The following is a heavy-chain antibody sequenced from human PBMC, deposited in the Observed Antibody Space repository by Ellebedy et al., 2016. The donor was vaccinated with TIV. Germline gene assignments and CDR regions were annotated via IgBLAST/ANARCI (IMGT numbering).Heavy chain of an antibody. D-gene: IGHD2-15*01. J-gene: IGHJ4*02. CDR1: GYRFTNSW. Sequence: GESLKISCKAFGYRFTNSWIAWVRQRPGKGLEWMGVIYPGDFKTRYSPSFQGQVTISADKSISTAYLQWSSLKASDTAMYYCARVGEVAATPCSYWGQGTLVTVSS. CDR3: ARVGEVAATPCSY. V-gene: IGHV5-51*01. CDR2: IYPGDFKT.